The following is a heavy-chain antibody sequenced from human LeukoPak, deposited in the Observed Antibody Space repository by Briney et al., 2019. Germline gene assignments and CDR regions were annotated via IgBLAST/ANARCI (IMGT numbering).Heavy chain of an antibody. CDR1: GGSISSSSYY. J-gene: IGHJ5*02. CDR3: ARQGGTTYYYDSSGQGGWFDP. Sequence: SETLSLTCTVSGGSISSSSYYWGWIRQPPGKGLEWTGSIYYSGSTYYNPSLKSRATISVDTSKNQFSLKLSSVTAADTAVYYCARQGGTTYYYDSSGQGGWFDPWGQGTLVTVSS. D-gene: IGHD3-22*01. V-gene: IGHV4-39*01. CDR2: IYYSGST.